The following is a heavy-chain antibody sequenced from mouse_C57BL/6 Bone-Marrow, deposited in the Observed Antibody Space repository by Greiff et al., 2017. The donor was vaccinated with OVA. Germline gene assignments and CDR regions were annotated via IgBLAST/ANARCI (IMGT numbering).Heavy chain of an antibody. CDR3: TRHTTVAFDY. Sequence: EVKLVESGGGLVQPGGSMKLSCAASGFTFSDAWMDWVRQSPEKGLEWVAEIRNKANNHSTYYAESVKGRFTISRDDSKSSVYLQMNSLRAEDTGIYYCTRHTTVAFDYWGQGTTLTVSS. J-gene: IGHJ2*01. D-gene: IGHD1-1*01. CDR2: IRNKANNHST. CDR1: GFTFSDAW. V-gene: IGHV6-6*01.